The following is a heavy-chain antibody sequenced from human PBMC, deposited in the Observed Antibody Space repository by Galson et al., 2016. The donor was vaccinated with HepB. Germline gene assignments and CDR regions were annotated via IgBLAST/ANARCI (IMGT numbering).Heavy chain of an antibody. J-gene: IGHJ6*02. CDR1: GFTVSSNY. CDR3: ARDQNV. V-gene: IGHV3-66*01. Sequence: SLRLSCAASGFTVSSNYMSWVRQAPGKGPEWVSVTYSGGTSYADSLKGRFTISTDNSKNTLYLQMNSLRADDTAVYYCARDQNVWGQGTPVTVSS. CDR2: TYSGGT.